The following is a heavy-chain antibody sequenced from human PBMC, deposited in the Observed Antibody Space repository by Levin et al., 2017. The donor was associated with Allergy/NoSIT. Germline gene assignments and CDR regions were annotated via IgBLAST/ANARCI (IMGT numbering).Heavy chain of an antibody. CDR3: ARQLGNVWSGYNYFAY. V-gene: IGHV3-48*03. CDR2: ISSSGSTI. J-gene: IGHJ4*02. D-gene: IGHD3-3*01. Sequence: GESLKISCAASGFTFSSYEMNWVRQAPGKGLEWVSYISSSGSTIYYADSVKGRFTISRDNAKNSLYLQMNSLRAEDTAVYYCARQLGNVWSGYNYFAYWGQGILVTVSS. CDR1: GFTFSSYE.